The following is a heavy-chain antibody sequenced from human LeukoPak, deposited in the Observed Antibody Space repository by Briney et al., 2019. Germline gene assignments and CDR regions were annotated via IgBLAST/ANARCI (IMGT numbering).Heavy chain of an antibody. CDR3: ARVHYGDPDDY. CDR2: INPSSGDT. V-gene: IGHV1-46*01. J-gene: IGHJ4*02. CDR1: GYSFISYF. Sequence: ASVKVSCKASGYSFISYFIHWVRQAPGQGLKWMGTINPSSGDTNYAQKFQGRVTMTRDTSTSTVYMKLSSLKSEDTAVYYCARVHYGDPDDYWGQGTLVTVSS. D-gene: IGHD4-17*01.